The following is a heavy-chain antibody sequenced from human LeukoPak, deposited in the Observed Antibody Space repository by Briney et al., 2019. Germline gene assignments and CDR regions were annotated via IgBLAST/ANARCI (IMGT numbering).Heavy chain of an antibody. Sequence: SQTLSLTCTVSGGSISSGSYYWSWIRQPAGKGLEWIGRIYTSGSTNYNPSLKSRVTISVDTSKNQFSLKLSSVTAADTAVYYCARHYVTIFGVVTQIDYWGQGTLVTVSS. CDR3: ARHYVTIFGVVTQIDY. V-gene: IGHV4-61*02. D-gene: IGHD3-3*01. CDR1: GGSISSGSYY. CDR2: IYTSGST. J-gene: IGHJ4*02.